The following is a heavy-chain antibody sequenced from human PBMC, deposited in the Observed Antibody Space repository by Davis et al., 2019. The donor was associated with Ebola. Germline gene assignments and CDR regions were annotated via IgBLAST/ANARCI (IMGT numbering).Heavy chain of an antibody. CDR1: SGSFSGYF. V-gene: IGHV4-34*01. CDR3: ARSSVDVSARFDY. Sequence: PSETLSLTCGVKSGSFSGYFWNWIRQPPGKGLEWIGEIDWSGDTTYNPSLKSRVTISLDTSKNQFYLKMRSVTAADTSIYFCARSSVDVSARFDYWGQGNLVTVSS. J-gene: IGHJ4*02. CDR2: IDWSGDT. D-gene: IGHD2-21*02.